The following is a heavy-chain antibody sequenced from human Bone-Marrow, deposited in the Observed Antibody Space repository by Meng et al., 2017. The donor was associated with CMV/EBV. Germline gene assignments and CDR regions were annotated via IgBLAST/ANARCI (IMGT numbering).Heavy chain of an antibody. Sequence: GESLKISCAASGFVFSTYSMNWVRQAPGKGLEWISFISSSSDTIYYADSVKGRFTTSRDNAKNSLYLQMNSLRVDDTAVYYCAREGCTSTTCYPLSDIDLWGQGTLVTVSS. CDR1: GFVFSTYS. CDR2: ISSSSDTI. J-gene: IGHJ4*02. CDR3: AREGCTSTTCYPLSDIDL. V-gene: IGHV3-48*04. D-gene: IGHD2-2*01.